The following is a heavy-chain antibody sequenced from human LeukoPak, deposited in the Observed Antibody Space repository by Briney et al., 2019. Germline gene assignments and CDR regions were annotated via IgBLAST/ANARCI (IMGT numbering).Heavy chain of an antibody. CDR2: INHSGST. V-gene: IGHV4-34*01. CDR1: GGSFSGYY. CDR3: ARDAVGMGYKTEDIVVVPAAETSN. D-gene: IGHD2-2*01. Sequence: KPSETLSLTCAVYGGSFSGYYWSWIRQPPGKGLEWIGEINHSGSTNYNPSLKSRVTISVDTSKNQFSLKLSSVTAADTAVYYCARDAVGMGYKTEDIVVVPAAETSNWGQGTLVTVSS. J-gene: IGHJ4*02.